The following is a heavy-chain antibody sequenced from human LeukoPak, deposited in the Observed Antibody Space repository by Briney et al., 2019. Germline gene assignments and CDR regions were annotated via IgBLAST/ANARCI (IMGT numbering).Heavy chain of an antibody. CDR2: IKNDASIT. V-gene: IGHV3-74*01. D-gene: IGHD4-11*01. Sequence: GGSLRLSCAASGFTLSSSWMHWVRQTPGKGLVWVSHIKNDASITNYADTVKGRFTISRDNAKNTLYLQMNSLRAEDTAVYYCARLQGSFWYFDLWRLGTLVTVSS. CDR3: ARLQGSFWYFDL. J-gene: IGHJ2*01. CDR1: GFTLSSSW.